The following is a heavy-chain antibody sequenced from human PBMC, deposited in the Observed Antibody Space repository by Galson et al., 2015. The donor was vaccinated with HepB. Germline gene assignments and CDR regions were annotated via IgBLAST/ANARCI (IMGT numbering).Heavy chain of an antibody. D-gene: IGHD2-15*01. Sequence: SLRLACAASGFTFSSYSMNWVRQAPGKGLEWVSSISSSSSYIYYADSVKGRFTISRDNAKNSLYLQMNSLRAEDTAVYYCARDVEKYCSGGSCYSWGSSDYWGQGTLVPVSS. CDR3: ARDVEKYCSGGSCYSWGSSDY. CDR1: GFTFSSYS. V-gene: IGHV3-21*01. CDR2: ISSSSSYI. J-gene: IGHJ4*02.